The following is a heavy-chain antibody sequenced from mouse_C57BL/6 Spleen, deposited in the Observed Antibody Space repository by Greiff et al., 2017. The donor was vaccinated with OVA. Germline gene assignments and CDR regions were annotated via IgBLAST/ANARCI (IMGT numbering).Heavy chain of an antibody. CDR3: ARRDYYGSSYVGYFDY. Sequence: EVQRVESGPELVKPGASVKIPCKASGYTFTDYNMDWVKQSHGKSLEWIGDINPNNGGTIYNQKFKGKATLTVDKSSSTAYMELRSLTSEDTAVYYCARRDYYGSSYVGYFDYWGQGTTLTVSS. D-gene: IGHD1-1*01. J-gene: IGHJ2*01. CDR2: INPNNGGT. V-gene: IGHV1-18*01. CDR1: GYTFTDYN.